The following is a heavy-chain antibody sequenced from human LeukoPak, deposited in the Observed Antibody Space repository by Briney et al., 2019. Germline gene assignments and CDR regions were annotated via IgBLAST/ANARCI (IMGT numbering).Heavy chain of an antibody. J-gene: IGHJ4*02. Sequence: GRSLRLSCAASGFTFSSYGMHWVRQAPGKGLEWVAVISYDGSNKYYADSVKGRFTISRDNARHTLYVQMNNLRAEDTAVYYCARDGGSAWFLDYWGQGTLVTVSS. V-gene: IGHV3-30*03. D-gene: IGHD6-19*01. CDR3: ARDGGSAWFLDY. CDR2: ISYDGSNK. CDR1: GFTFSSYG.